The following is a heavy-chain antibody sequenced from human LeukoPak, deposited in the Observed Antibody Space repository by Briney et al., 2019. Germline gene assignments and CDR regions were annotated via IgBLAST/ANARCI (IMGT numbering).Heavy chain of an antibody. Sequence: GGSLRLSCAASGFTFTSYGMSWVRQAPGKGLEWVSTISGRDTNAYYADSVEGRFTISRDNSKNTLYLQMNSLRADDTAVYYCARRSDYSSNGNYFDSWGQGTPVTVSS. CDR1: GFTFTSYG. CDR2: ISGRDTNA. D-gene: IGHD4-11*01. CDR3: ARRSDYSSNGNYFDS. J-gene: IGHJ4*02. V-gene: IGHV3-23*01.